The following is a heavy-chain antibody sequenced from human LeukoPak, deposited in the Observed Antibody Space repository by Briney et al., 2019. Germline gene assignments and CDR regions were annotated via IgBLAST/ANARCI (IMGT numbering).Heavy chain of an antibody. Sequence: ASVKVSCKASGGTFSSYAISWVRQAPGQGLEWMGWISAYNGNTNYAQKLQGRVTMTTDTSTSTAYMELRSLRSDDTAVYYCARDRDYGDYNTQDLFVYWGQGTLVTVSS. D-gene: IGHD4-17*01. CDR1: GGTFSSYA. CDR3: ARDRDYGDYNTQDLFVY. V-gene: IGHV1-18*01. CDR2: ISAYNGNT. J-gene: IGHJ4*02.